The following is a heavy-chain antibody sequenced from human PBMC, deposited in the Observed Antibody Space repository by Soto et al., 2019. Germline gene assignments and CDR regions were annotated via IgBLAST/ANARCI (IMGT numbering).Heavy chain of an antibody. Sequence: TSETLSLTCEVYGGCFRGYYWGWIRQPPGKGLEWIGEINNSGRSKYTSPLKSRVTISVDTSKNQFSLKMHSVTAADTATYYCAKGLGEYYFGLGVWGQGTTVTVSS. J-gene: IGHJ6*02. CDR2: INNSGRS. CDR1: GGCFRGYY. CDR3: AKGLGEYYFGLGV. V-gene: IGHV4-34*01.